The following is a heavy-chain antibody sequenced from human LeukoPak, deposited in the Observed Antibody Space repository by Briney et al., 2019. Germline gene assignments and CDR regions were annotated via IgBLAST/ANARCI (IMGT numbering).Heavy chain of an antibody. J-gene: IGHJ4*02. CDR3: AKDQRCSSTSCYPIFDY. CDR1: GFTFSSYA. Sequence: GSLRLSCAASGFTFSSYAMSWVRQAPGKGLEWVSAISGSGGSTYYADSVKGRFTISRDNSKNTLYLQMNSLRAEDTAVYYCAKDQRCSSTSCYPIFDYWGQGTLVTVSS. D-gene: IGHD2-2*01. CDR2: ISGSGGST. V-gene: IGHV3-23*01.